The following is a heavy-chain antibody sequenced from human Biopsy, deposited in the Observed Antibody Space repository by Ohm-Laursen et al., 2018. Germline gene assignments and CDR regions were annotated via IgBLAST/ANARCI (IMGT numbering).Heavy chain of an antibody. J-gene: IGHJ5*02. Sequence: SDTLSLTCTVSGGSISSSTTYYWAWLRQPPGKGLEWIGSIYNTDTTFYNPSLKGRVTISVDTSTNQFSLKVSSVTAADTALYFCARHPTGFWFDPWGHGTLVTVSS. V-gene: IGHV4-39*01. CDR3: ARHPTGFWFDP. CDR2: IYNTDTT. CDR1: GGSISSSTTYY.